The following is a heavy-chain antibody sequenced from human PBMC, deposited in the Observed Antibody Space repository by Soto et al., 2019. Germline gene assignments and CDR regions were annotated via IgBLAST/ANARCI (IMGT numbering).Heavy chain of an antibody. CDR1: GYTFTTYV. CDR3: AGVGHYYYRMDV. Sequence: QVQLVQSGAEVKKPGASVKVSCKASGYTFTTYVMHWVRQAPGQRLEWMGWINAGNDNTKYSQKLHVRVTITRDTSASTVYMELSSLSSEDTAVYYCAGVGHYYYRMDVWGQGNKVTLPS. J-gene: IGHJ6*02. CDR2: INAGNDNT. D-gene: IGHD3-3*01. V-gene: IGHV1-3*01.